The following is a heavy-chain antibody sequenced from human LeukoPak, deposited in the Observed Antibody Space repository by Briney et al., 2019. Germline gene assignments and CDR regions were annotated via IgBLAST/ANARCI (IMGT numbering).Heavy chain of an antibody. Sequence: ASVMVSCKASGYTFTSYGISWVRQAPGQGLEWMGWISAYNGNTNYAQKLQGRVTMTTDTSTSTAYMELRSLRSDDTAVYYCASSYYYGSGSYDSSYYYYMDVWGKGTTVTVSS. CDR1: GYTFTSYG. J-gene: IGHJ6*03. CDR3: ASSYYYGSGSYDSSYYYYMDV. D-gene: IGHD3-10*01. V-gene: IGHV1-18*01. CDR2: ISAYNGNT.